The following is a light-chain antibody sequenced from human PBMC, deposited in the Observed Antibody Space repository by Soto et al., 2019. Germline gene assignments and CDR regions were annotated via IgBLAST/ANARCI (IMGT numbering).Light chain of an antibody. V-gene: IGLV2-14*01. Sequence: QSALTQPASVSGSPGQTITISCTGTSSDVGGYFYVSWYQRHPGKAPKLLIYEVSNRPSGVSNRFSASKSGNTASLTISGLQAEDEADYYCTSYTSIIPYVFGTGTKLTVL. CDR2: EVS. J-gene: IGLJ1*01. CDR1: SSDVGGYFY. CDR3: TSYTSIIPYV.